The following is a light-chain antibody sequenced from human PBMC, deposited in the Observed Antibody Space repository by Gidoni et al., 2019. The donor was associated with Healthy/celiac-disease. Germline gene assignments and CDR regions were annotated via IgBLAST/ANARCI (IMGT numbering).Light chain of an antibody. CDR2: AAS. CDR3: QQLNSYPQIT. J-gene: IGKJ5*01. Sequence: DIQLTQSPSFLSASVGDRVTITCRASQGISSYLAWYQQKPGKAPKLLIYAASTLQSGVPSRFSGSGSGTEFTLTISSRQPEEFATYYCQQLNSYPQITFGQGTRLEIK. V-gene: IGKV1-9*01. CDR1: QGISSY.